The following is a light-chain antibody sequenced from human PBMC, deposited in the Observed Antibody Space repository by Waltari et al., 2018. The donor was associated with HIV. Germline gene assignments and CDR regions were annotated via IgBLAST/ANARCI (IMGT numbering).Light chain of an antibody. J-gene: IGLJ3*02. Sequence: QSALTQPPSASGSPGQSVTISCTGTSSDDGGYNYVSWYQQYPGKGPKGMIFEVSNRPSGVPYRFSGSRAVNTASLTVSGLQAEDEADYYCSSYAGSINWVFGGGTKLTVL. V-gene: IGLV2-8*01. CDR3: SSYAGSINWV. CDR2: EVS. CDR1: SSDDGGYNY.